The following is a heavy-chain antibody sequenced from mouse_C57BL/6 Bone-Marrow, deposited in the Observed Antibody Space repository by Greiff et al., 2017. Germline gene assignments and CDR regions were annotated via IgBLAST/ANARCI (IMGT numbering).Heavy chain of an antibody. D-gene: IGHD2-2*01. V-gene: IGHV1-81*01. J-gene: IGHJ4*01. CDR3: ANGYPHYAMDY. CDR1: GYTFTSYG. Sequence: VQLQQSGAELARPGASVKLSCKASGYTFTSYGISWVKQRTGQGLEWIGAIYPRSGNTYYNEKFKGTATLTADKSSSTAYMELRSLTSEDSAVYFCANGYPHYAMDYWGQGTSVTVSS. CDR2: IYPRSGNT.